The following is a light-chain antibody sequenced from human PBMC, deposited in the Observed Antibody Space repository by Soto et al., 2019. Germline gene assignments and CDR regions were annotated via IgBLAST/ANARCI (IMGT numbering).Light chain of an antibody. CDR2: GAS. CDR1: QSVSSN. V-gene: IGKV3-15*01. Sequence: EIVMTQSPATLSVSPGERATLSCRASQSVSSNLAWYQQQPGQAPRLLIYGASTRATGIPARFSGSGSGTEFTLTISSLQSEDFAVYYCQEYNSWPQPFGQGTKVEIK. CDR3: QEYNSWPQP. J-gene: IGKJ1*01.